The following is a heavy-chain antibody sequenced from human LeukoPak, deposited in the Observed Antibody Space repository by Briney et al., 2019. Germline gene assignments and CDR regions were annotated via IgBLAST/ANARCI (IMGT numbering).Heavy chain of an antibody. CDR3: ARDRGLSGYDGLGSYYYGMEV. D-gene: IGHD5-12*01. V-gene: IGHV4-31*03. Sequence: SQTLSLTCTVSGGSISSGGYYWSWIRQHPGKGLEWIGYIYYSGSTYYNPSLKSRVTISVDTSKNQFSLKLSSVTAADTAVYYCARDRGLSGYDGLGSYYYGMEVWGQGTTVTVSS. CDR2: IYYSGST. J-gene: IGHJ6*02. CDR1: GGSISSGGYY.